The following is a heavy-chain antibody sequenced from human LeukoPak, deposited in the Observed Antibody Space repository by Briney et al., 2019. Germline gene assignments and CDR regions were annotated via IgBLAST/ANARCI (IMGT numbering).Heavy chain of an antibody. J-gene: IGHJ4*02. CDR2: FSTTCRYV. CDR1: AVAFCAYS. V-gene: IGHV3-21*01. Sequence: GRTLRPSCAITAVAFCAYSMSWVREPPGQRLGLVSSFSTTCRYVYYAYSVKGRLTNSRDNAKDSLYLQMNSLRAEDTAVYYCARGVFMGTDDYNPHLYWGQGSLVTVSS. CDR3: ARGVFMGTDDYNPHLY. D-gene: IGHD5-24*01.